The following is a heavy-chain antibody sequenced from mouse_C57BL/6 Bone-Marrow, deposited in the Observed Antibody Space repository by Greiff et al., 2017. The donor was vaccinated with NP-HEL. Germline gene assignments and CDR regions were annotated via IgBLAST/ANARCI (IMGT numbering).Heavy chain of an antibody. CDR3: ARSPHYYGSSYRLDWYFDV. V-gene: IGHV1-55*01. Sequence: VQLQQPGAELVKPGASVKMSCKASGYTFTSYWITWVKQRPGQGLEWIGDIYPGSGSTNYNEKFKSKATLTVDTSSSTAYMQLSSLTSEDSAVYYCARSPHYYGSSYRLDWYFDVWGTGTTVTVSS. CDR1: GYTFTSYW. CDR2: IYPGSGST. D-gene: IGHD1-1*01. J-gene: IGHJ1*03.